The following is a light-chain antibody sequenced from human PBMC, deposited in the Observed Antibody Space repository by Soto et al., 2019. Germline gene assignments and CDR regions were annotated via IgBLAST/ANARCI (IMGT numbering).Light chain of an antibody. CDR1: SSNIGAGYD. CDR2: GNS. V-gene: IGLV1-40*01. CDR3: QSYDSSLRAVV. J-gene: IGLJ2*01. Sequence: QSVLTQPPSVSGAPGQRVTISCTGSSSNIGAGYDVHWYQQLPGTAPKRLIYGNSNRPSGVPDRFSGSKSGTSASLAITGLQAEDEADYYRQSYDSSLRAVVFGGGTKVTVL.